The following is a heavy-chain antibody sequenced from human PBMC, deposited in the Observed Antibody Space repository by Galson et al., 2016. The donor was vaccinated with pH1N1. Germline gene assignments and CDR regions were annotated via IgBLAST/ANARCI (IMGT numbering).Heavy chain of an antibody. D-gene: IGHD2-15*01. V-gene: IGHV1-69*13. Sequence: SVKVSCKAFGGTFSSYAITWVRQAPGQGLEWMGGVIPVFGTTNYAPKFQGRVPIAAGESMSTAYMELTSLKSEDTAVYYCARGEGGCSGNNCYCAFEIWGQGTMVTVPS. CDR2: VIPVFGTT. CDR3: ARGEGGCSGNNCYCAFEI. CDR1: GGTFSSYA. J-gene: IGHJ3*02.